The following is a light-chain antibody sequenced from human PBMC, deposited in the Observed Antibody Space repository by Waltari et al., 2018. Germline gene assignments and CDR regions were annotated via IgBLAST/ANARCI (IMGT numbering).Light chain of an antibody. CDR2: DVS. CDR1: SSDVGFYNY. V-gene: IGLV2-14*01. CDR3: NSYTCRSTWV. J-gene: IGLJ3*02. Sequence: QSALTQPASGSGSPGQSITISCPGNSSDVGFYNYVSWFQQHPGKAPKLKIYDVSERPSGVSSRVSGSKSGNTASRTISGLQADDEAVYYCNSYTCRSTWVFGGGTKLTVL.